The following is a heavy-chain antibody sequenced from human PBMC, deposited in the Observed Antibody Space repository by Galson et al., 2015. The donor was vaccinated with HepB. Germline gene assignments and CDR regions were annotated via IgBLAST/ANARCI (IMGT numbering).Heavy chain of an antibody. J-gene: IGHJ4*02. CDR1: GFTFSNAW. Sequence: SLRLSCAASGFTFSNAWMSWVRQAPGKGLEWVGRIKSKTDGGTTDYAAPVKGRFTISRDDSKNTLYLQMNSLKTEDTAVYYCTTAVLVGATYPFDYWGQGTLVTVSS. CDR2: IKSKTDGGTT. V-gene: IGHV3-15*01. CDR3: TTAVLVGATYPFDY. D-gene: IGHD1-26*01.